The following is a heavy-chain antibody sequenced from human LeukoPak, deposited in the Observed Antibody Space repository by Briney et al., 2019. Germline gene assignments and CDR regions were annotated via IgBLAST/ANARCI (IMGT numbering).Heavy chain of an antibody. V-gene: IGHV1-69*13. Sequence: SVKVSCKASGGTFSSYAISWVRQAPGQGLEWMGGIIPIFGTANYAQKFQGRVTITADESTSTAYMELSSLRSEDTAVYYCARVGSYFRNFDYWGQGTLVTVSS. CDR2: IIPIFGTA. CDR1: GGTFSSYA. D-gene: IGHD1-26*01. J-gene: IGHJ4*02. CDR3: ARVGSYFRNFDY.